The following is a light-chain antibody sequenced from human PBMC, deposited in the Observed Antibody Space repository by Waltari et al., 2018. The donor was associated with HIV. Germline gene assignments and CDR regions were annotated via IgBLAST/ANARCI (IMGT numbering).Light chain of an antibody. CDR3: LLSYDGDVV. Sequence: QPVVTPEPSLTVSPGGTVILPCALSDGVVNRGHCPYWFQQRPGQAPKTLIFDSNNRYSWTPARFTGSFLGGKAALTLTGAQPEDDADYYCLLSYDGDVVFGGGTKLTVL. CDR1: DGVVNRGHC. V-gene: IGLV7-46*01. CDR2: DSN. J-gene: IGLJ2*01.